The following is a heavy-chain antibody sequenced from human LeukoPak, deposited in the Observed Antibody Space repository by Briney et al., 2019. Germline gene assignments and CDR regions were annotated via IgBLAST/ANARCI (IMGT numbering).Heavy chain of an antibody. CDR2: INHSGST. J-gene: IGHJ4*02. CDR3: ARVSYYDSSGNRGAFDY. CDR1: GGPLTGYY. D-gene: IGHD3-22*01. Sequence: SETLSLTCVIDGGPLTGYYWSWIRQPPGKGLEWIGEINHSGSTNYNPSLKSRVTISVDTSKNQFSLKLSSVTAADTAVYYCARVSYYDSSGNRGAFDYWGQGTLVTVSS. V-gene: IGHV4-34*01.